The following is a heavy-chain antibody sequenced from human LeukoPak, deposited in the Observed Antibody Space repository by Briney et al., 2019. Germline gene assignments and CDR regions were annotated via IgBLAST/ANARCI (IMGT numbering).Heavy chain of an antibody. CDR1: RGTFSSYA. Sequence: ASVKVSCKSSRGTFSSYALSWVRPAPGQGLEWMGGIIPIFGTANYAQKFQGRVTITANESTSTAYMELSSLRSENTAVYYCARSSGCGGDCDSGFDWFDPWGQGTLVTVSS. V-gene: IGHV1-69*13. CDR3: ARSSGCGGDCDSGFDWFDP. J-gene: IGHJ5*02. D-gene: IGHD2-21*02. CDR2: IIPIFGTA.